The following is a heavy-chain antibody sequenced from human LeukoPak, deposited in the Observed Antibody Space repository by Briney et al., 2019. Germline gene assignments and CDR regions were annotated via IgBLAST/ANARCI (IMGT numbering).Heavy chain of an antibody. J-gene: IGHJ6*03. V-gene: IGHV4-59*01. D-gene: IGHD3-9*01. Sequence: SETLSLTCTVSGGSISSSYWSWIRQRPGKGLEWIGYISHDGKPDYSPSLKSRVTISADTSKNQCSVTLTSVTAADTAVYYCARDHWLLSSKTWYYYYMDVWGKGTTVTVSS. CDR1: GGSISSSY. CDR2: ISHDGKP. CDR3: ARDHWLLSSKTWYYYYMDV.